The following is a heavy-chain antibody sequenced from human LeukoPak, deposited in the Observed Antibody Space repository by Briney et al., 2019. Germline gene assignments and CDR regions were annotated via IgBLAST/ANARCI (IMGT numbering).Heavy chain of an antibody. V-gene: IGHV4-59*08. D-gene: IGHD2-8*02. J-gene: IGHJ4*02. CDR2: VSSDGTT. Sequence: PSETLSLTCSVSGDSATSYYWSWIRQPPGKGLEWIGYVSSDGTTNYTPSLRSRVIMSVDTAKNHISLSLTSLTAADTAIYYCARLDCTGDGCYNHWGQGTLVTVSS. CDR1: GDSATSYY. CDR3: ARLDCTGDGCYNH.